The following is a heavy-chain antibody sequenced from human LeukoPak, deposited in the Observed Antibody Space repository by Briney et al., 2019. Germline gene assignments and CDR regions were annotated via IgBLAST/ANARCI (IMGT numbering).Heavy chain of an antibody. CDR2: ISSSSSTI. D-gene: IGHD4-17*01. J-gene: IGHJ4*02. Sequence: GGSLRLSCAASGFTFSSYSMNWVRQAPGKGLEWVSCISSSSSTIYYADSVKGRFTISRDNSKNTLYLQMNSLRAEDTAVYYCAKFIYLAKLRCQDYWGQGTLVTVSS. CDR3: AKFIYLAKLRCQDY. CDR1: GFTFSSYS. V-gene: IGHV3-48*01.